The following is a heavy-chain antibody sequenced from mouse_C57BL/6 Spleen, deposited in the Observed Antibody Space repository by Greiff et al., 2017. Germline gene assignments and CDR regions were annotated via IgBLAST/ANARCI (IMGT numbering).Heavy chain of an antibody. CDR1: GFTFSDYG. CDR2: ISSGSSTI. V-gene: IGHV5-17*01. D-gene: IGHD1-1*01. CDR3: ARGDGSTHFDY. Sequence: EVKLMESGGGLVKPGGSLKLSCAASGFTFSDYGMHWVRQAPEKGLEWVAYISSGSSTIYYADTVKGRFTISRDNAKNTLFLQMTSLRSEDTAMYYCARGDGSTHFDYWGQGTTLTVSS. J-gene: IGHJ2*01.